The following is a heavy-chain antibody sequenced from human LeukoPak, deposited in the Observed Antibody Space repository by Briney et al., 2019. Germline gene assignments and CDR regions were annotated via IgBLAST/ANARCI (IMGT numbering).Heavy chain of an antibody. J-gene: IGHJ5*02. CDR3: ARVGYCSSTSCYGDSIWFDP. V-gene: IGHV4-59*01. Sequence: SETLSLTCTVSGGSISSYYWSWIRQPPGKGLEWIGYIYYSGSTNYNPSLKSRVTISVDTSKNQFSLKLSSVTAADTAVYYCARVGYCSSTSCYGDSIWFDPWGQGILVTVSS. D-gene: IGHD2-2*01. CDR1: GGSISSYY. CDR2: IYYSGST.